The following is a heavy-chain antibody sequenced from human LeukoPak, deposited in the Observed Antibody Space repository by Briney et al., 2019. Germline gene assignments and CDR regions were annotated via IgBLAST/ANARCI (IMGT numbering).Heavy chain of an antibody. CDR1: GFTFSSYA. V-gene: IGHV3-23*01. Sequence: GGSLRLSCAASGFTFSSYAMSWVRQAPGKGLEWVSAISGSGGSTYYADAVKGRFTISRDNSKNTLYLQMNSLRAEDTAVYYCAKGGNLNWYFDLWGRGTLVTVSS. J-gene: IGHJ2*01. CDR2: ISGSGGST. D-gene: IGHD4-23*01. CDR3: AKGGNLNWYFDL.